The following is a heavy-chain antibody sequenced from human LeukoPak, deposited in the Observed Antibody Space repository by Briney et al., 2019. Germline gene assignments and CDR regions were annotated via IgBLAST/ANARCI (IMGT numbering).Heavy chain of an antibody. CDR2: ISWNSGSI. CDR1: GFTFDDYA. CDR3: AKALSAVAGPFDY. D-gene: IGHD6-19*01. V-gene: IGHV3-9*03. J-gene: IGHJ4*02. Sequence: GGSLRLSCAASGFTFDDYAMHWVRQAPGKGLEWVSGISWNSGSIGYADSVKGRFAISRDNAKNSLYLQMNSLRAEDMALYYCAKALSAVAGPFDYWGQGTLVTVSS.